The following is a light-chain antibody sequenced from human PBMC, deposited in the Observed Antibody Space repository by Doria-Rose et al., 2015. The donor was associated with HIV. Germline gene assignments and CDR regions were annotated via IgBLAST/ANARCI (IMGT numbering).Light chain of an antibody. V-gene: IGKV2-29*03. J-gene: IGKJ3*01. CDR3: MHGVHLQFT. Sequence: EIVMTQAPLSLSVTPGQSASISCKPSQSLLSSDGNTYLYWYLQKPGQSPQPLIYEVSSRFSGVPDRFSGSGSGTDFTLKISRVEAEDVGVYYCMHGVHLQFTFGPGTKVDIK. CDR1: QSLLSSDGNTY. CDR2: EVS.